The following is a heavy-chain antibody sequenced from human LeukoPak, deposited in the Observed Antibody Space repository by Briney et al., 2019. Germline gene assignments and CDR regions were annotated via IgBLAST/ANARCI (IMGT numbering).Heavy chain of an antibody. CDR2: IRYDGSNK. J-gene: IGHJ4*02. CDR1: GFTFSSYG. V-gene: IGHV3-30*02. Sequence: GGSLRLSCAASGFTFSSYGMHWVRQAPGKGLEWVAFIRYDGSNKYYADSVKGRFTISRDNSKNTLYLQMNSLRAEDTALYYCAKDIPRWGSGWYYYFDYWGQGTLVTVSS. CDR3: AKDIPRWGSGWYYYFDY. D-gene: IGHD6-19*01.